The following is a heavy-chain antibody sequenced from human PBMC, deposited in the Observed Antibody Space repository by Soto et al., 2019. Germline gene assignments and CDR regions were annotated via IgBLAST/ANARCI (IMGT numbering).Heavy chain of an antibody. CDR3: VRDGTKTLRDWFDP. D-gene: IGHD1-1*01. V-gene: IGHV4-39*07. Sequence: PSETLSLTCTVSGGSISSSSYYWGWIRQPPGKGLEWIGSIYYSGSTYYNPSLKSRVTISVDTSKKQFSLKLRSVTAADTAVYYCVRDGTKTLRDWFDPWGQGISDTVSS. J-gene: IGHJ5*02. CDR2: IYYSGST. CDR1: GGSISSSSYY.